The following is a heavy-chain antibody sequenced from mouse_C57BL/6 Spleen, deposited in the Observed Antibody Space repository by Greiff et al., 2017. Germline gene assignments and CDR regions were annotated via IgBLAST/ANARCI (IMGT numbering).Heavy chain of an antibody. CDR2: IYPGDGDT. V-gene: IGHV1-82*01. CDR1: GYAFSSSW. D-gene: IGHD2-2*01. Sequence: VMLVESGPELVKPGASVKISCKASGYAFSSSWMNWVKQRPGKGLEWIGRIYPGDGDTNYNGKFKGKATLTADKSSSTAYMQLSSLTSEDSAVYFCARAMVTGYYFDYWGQGTTLTVSS. CDR3: ARAMVTGYYFDY. J-gene: IGHJ2*01.